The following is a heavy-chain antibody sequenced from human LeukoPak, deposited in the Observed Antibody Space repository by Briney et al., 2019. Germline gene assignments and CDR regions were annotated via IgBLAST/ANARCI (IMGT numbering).Heavy chain of an antibody. CDR1: GYNFGYYD. J-gene: IGHJ4*02. CDR3: ARDRITAAGNHDFDY. D-gene: IGHD6-13*01. Sequence: GASVKVSCKASGYNFGYYDISWVRQAPGPGLEWMGWISTYNGHANYVQKFQDRATMTIDTSTSTAYMELRSLRSDDTAVYYCARDRITAAGNHDFDYWGQGTLVTVSS. CDR2: ISTYNGHA. V-gene: IGHV1-18*01.